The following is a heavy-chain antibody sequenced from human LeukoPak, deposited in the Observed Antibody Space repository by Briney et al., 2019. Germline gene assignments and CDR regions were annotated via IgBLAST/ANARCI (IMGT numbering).Heavy chain of an antibody. CDR3: ARHVPVAQFDY. CDR1: GGSINSYY. V-gene: IGHV4-59*08. Sequence: SETLSLTCSVSGGSINSYYWTWIRQPPGKGLEWIGYIYYSGSTNYNPSLKSRVTISVDTSKNQFSLKLSSVTAADTAVYYCARHVPVAQFDYWGQGTLVTVSS. CDR2: IYYSGST. J-gene: IGHJ4*02. D-gene: IGHD2-2*01.